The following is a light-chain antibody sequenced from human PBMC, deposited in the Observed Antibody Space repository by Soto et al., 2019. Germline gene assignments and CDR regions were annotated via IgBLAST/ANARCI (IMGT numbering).Light chain of an antibody. J-gene: IGKJ2*01. Sequence: DIVMTQSPDSLSVSLGERATINCKSSQTVFHTSYNKDFLAWYQQKAGQPPKLLFYWASTLESGVPARFSGGGSGTDFSLTISSLQPEDVAVYYCQQYYSSVTFGQGTKLEIK. CDR3: QQYYSSVT. CDR2: WAS. CDR1: QTVFHTSYNKDF. V-gene: IGKV4-1*01.